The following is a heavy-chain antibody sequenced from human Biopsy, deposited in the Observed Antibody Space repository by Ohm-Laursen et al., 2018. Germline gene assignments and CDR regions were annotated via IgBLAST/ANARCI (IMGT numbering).Heavy chain of an antibody. J-gene: IGHJ4*02. D-gene: IGHD3-3*01. V-gene: IGHV4-59*08. CDR2: ISNSGTT. CDR3: ARLSTLFGVADFTDD. Sequence: SETLSLTCTLSGASVGSHFLTWIRQPPGKGLQWIGSISNSGTTKSSPSLKSRVNISLHTSKNQLSLKLTSVTAADTAVYYCARLSTLFGVADFTDDWGQGTLVTVSP. CDR1: GASVGSHF.